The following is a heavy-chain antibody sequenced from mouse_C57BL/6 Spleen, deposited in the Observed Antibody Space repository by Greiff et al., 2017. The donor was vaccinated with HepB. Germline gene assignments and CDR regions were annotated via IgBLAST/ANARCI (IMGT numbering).Heavy chain of an antibody. D-gene: IGHD2-5*01. CDR3: ARSNYSKGGYAMDY. V-gene: IGHV1-39*01. CDR1: GYSFTDYN. CDR2: INPNYGTT. Sequence: EVKLQESGPELVKPGASVKISCKASGYSFTDYNMNWVKQSNGKSLEWIGVINPNYGTTSYNQKFKGKATLTVDQSSSTAYMQLISLTSEDSAVYYCARSNYSKGGYAMDYWGQGTSVTVSS. J-gene: IGHJ4*01.